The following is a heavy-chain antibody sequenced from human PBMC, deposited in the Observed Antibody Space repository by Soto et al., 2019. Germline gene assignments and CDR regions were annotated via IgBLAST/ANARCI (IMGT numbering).Heavy chain of an antibody. V-gene: IGHV1-18*01. CDR2: INAGNGNT. D-gene: IGHD6-13*01. CDR1: GYTFTSYG. CDR3: AREYISSWFDY. Sequence: ASVKVSCKASGYTFTSYGISWARQAPGQGLEWMAWINAGNGNTKYSQKFQGRVTITRDTSASTAYMELSRLTFDDTAVYYCAREYISSWFDYWGQGTLVTVS. J-gene: IGHJ4*02.